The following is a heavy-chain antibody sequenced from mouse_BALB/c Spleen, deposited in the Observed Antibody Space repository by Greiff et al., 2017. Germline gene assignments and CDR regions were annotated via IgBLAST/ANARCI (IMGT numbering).Heavy chain of an antibody. V-gene: IGHV3-8*02. CDR1: GDSITSGY. CDR3: ARGPTTATAWFAY. CDR2: ISYSGST. J-gene: IGHJ3*01. Sequence: VQLKESGPSLVKPSQTLSLTCSVTGDSITSGYWNWIRKFPGNKLEYMGYISYSGSTYYNPSLKSRISITRDTSKNQYYLQLNSVTTEDTATYYCARGPTTATAWFAYWGQGTLVTVSA. D-gene: IGHD1-2*01.